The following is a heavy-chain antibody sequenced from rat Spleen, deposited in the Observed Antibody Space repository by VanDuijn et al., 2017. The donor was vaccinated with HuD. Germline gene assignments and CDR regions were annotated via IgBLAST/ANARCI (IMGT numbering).Heavy chain of an antibody. J-gene: IGHJ2*01. CDR1: GFTFSNYG. D-gene: IGHD4-3*01. V-gene: IGHV5-29*01. CDR3: AVAGYGY. Sequence: EVQLVESGGGLVQPGRSLKLSCAASGFTFSNYGMAWVRQAPKKGLEWVATIIYDGSSTYYRDSVKGRFTISRDNSVNTVYLQVNSLRSEDTATYYCAVAGYGYWGQGVMVTVSS. CDR2: IIYDGSST.